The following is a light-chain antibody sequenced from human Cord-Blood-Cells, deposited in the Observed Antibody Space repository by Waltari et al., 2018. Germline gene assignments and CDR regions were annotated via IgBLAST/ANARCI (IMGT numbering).Light chain of an antibody. CDR2: YDS. Sequence: SYVLTQPPSVSVAPGKTARITCGGHNIGSKSVHWYQQKPGQAPVLVIYYDSDRPSGIPERFSGSNSGNTATLTISRCEAGDEADYYCQVWDSSSDHWVFGGGTKLTVL. V-gene: IGLV3-21*04. CDR3: QVWDSSSDHWV. CDR1: NIGSKS. J-gene: IGLJ3*02.